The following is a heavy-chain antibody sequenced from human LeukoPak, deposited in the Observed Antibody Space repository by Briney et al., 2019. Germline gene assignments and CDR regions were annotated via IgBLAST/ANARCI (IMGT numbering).Heavy chain of an antibody. Sequence: ASVKVSCKASGYTFTSYYMHWVRQAPGQGLEWMGIINPSGGSTSYAQKFQGRVTMTTDTSTSTAYMELRSLRSDDTAVYYCARTGLRIAVAGNFDYWGQGTLVTVSS. CDR3: ARTGLRIAVAGNFDY. J-gene: IGHJ4*02. D-gene: IGHD6-19*01. CDR2: INPSGGST. CDR1: GYTFTSYY. V-gene: IGHV1-46*01.